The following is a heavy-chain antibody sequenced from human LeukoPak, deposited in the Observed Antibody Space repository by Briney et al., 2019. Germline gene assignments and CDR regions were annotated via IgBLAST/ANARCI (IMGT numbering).Heavy chain of an antibody. V-gene: IGHV1-8*03. Sequence: ASVKVSCKTSGYIFIDYEINWVRQATGQGLEWMGWMNPKSGDTGYKQKFQGRVTITRDSSISTVYMELSSLRSDDTALYYCARGRYMDVWGKGTTVTVSS. CDR1: GYIFIDYE. CDR2: MNPKSGDT. CDR3: ARGRYMDV. J-gene: IGHJ6*03.